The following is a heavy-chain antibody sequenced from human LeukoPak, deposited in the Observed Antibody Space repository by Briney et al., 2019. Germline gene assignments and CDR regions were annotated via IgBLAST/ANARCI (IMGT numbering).Heavy chain of an antibody. CDR3: ARGSIYCSGGSCLDY. CDR2: IKQDGSEK. D-gene: IGHD2-15*01. CDR1: GFTFSSYW. Sequence: GGSLRLSCAASGFTFSSYWMSWVRRAPGKGLEWVANIKQDGSEKYYVDSVKGRFTISRDNAKNSLYLQMNSLRAEDTAVYYCARGSIYCSGGSCLDYWGQGTLVTVSS. V-gene: IGHV3-7*01. J-gene: IGHJ4*02.